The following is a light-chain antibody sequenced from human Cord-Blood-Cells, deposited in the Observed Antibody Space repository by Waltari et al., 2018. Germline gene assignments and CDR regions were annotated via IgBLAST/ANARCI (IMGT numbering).Light chain of an antibody. V-gene: IGLV2-14*01. Sequence: QSALTKPASVSGSPGQSITIPCTATSSDVGGYTYVSWYQQHPGKAPKQMLYEVSNRPSGVSNRFSGSQSGNTASLTISGLQAEDEADYYCSSYTSSSTRVFGTGTKVTVL. J-gene: IGLJ1*01. CDR2: EVS. CDR3: SSYTSSSTRV. CDR1: SSDVGGYTY.